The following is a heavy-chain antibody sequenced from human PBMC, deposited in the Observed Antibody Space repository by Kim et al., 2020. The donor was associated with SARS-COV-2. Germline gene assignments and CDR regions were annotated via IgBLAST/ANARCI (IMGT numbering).Heavy chain of an antibody. J-gene: IGHJ4*02. V-gene: IGHV4-59*01. D-gene: IGHD3-22*01. CDR3: ARAPYTYYYDSSGAFDY. Sequence: LKSRVTISVDTSKNQFSLKLSSVTAADTAVYYCARAPYTYYYDSSGAFDYWGQGTLVTVSS.